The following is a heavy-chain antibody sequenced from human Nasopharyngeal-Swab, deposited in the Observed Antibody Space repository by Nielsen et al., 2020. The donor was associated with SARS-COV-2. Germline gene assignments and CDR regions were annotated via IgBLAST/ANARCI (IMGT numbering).Heavy chain of an antibody. Sequence: SVKVSCKASGYTFTGFYVHWVRQAPGQGLEWMGRIIPMRGIANYAQKFQGRVTITADKSTSTVYMDLSSLRSEDTAVYYCARGPDPALKFDPWGQGTLVAVSS. CDR3: ARGPDPALKFDP. J-gene: IGHJ5*02. D-gene: IGHD5-18*01. CDR1: GYTFTGFY. V-gene: IGHV1-69*04. CDR2: IIPMRGIA.